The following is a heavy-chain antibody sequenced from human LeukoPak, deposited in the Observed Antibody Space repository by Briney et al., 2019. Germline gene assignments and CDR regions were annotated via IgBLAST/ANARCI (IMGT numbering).Heavy chain of an antibody. Sequence: EPSETLSLTCAVYGGSFSGYYWSWIRQPPGKGLEWIGEINHSGSTNYNPSLKSRVTISVDMSKNQFSLKLSSVTAADTAVYYCARGLAVAGDYWGQGTLVTVSS. D-gene: IGHD6-19*01. CDR1: GGSFSGYY. CDR3: ARGLAVAGDY. V-gene: IGHV4-34*01. J-gene: IGHJ4*02. CDR2: INHSGST.